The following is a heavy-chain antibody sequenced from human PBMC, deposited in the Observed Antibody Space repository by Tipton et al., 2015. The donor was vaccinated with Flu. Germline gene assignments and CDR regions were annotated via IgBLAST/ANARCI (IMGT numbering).Heavy chain of an antibody. J-gene: IGHJ5*02. Sequence: TLSLTCTVFGGSISSYYWSWIRQPPGKGLAWIGYIYYSGCTNYNPSLKSRVTISVDTTKNQFSLKLSSVTAADTAVYYCARGENDGAASSWFDPWGQGTLVTVSS. V-gene: IGHV4-59*01. D-gene: IGHD6-13*01. CDR3: ARGENDGAASSWFDP. CDR1: GGSISSYY. CDR2: IYYSGCT.